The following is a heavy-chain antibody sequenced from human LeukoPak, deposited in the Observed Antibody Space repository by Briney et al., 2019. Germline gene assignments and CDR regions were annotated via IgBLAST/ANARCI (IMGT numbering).Heavy chain of an antibody. J-gene: IGHJ5*02. CDR1: GGSISSSDYY. CDR2: IYYSVTT. CDR3: ARAINDYSNYEVLTDNWFDP. Sequence: SETLSLTCTVSGGSISSSDYYWGWIRQPPGKGLEWIGSIYYSVTTYYNPSLKSRVTISVDTSKNHFSLKLSSVTAADTAVYYCARAINDYSNYEVLTDNWFDPWGQGTLVTVSS. D-gene: IGHD4-11*01. V-gene: IGHV4-39*07.